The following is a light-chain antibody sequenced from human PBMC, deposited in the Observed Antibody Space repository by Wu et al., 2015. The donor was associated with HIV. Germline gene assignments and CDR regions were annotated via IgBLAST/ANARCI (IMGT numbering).Light chain of an antibody. CDR3: QQYHSYSYT. V-gene: IGKV1-5*03. CDR1: QSISSY. J-gene: IGKJ2*01. Sequence: DIQMTQSPSSLSASVGDRVTITCRASQSISSYLNWYQQKPGKAPKLLIYKSSTLESGVPSRFSGSGSGTDFTLTISSLQPDDYATYYCQQYHSYSYTFGQGTKLEIK. CDR2: KSS.